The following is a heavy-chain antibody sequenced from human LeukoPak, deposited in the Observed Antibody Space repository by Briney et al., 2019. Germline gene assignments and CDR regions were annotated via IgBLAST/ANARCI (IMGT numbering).Heavy chain of an antibody. CDR1: GFTVSSNY. J-gene: IGHJ4*02. V-gene: IGHV3-66*02. CDR2: IYSGGST. Sequence: GGSLRLSCAASGFTVSSNYMSWVRQAPGKGLERVSVIYSGGSTYYADSVKGRFTISRDNSKNTLYLQMNSLRAEDTAVYYCARDSSGWYYFDYWGQGTLVTVSS. D-gene: IGHD6-19*01. CDR3: ARDSSGWYYFDY.